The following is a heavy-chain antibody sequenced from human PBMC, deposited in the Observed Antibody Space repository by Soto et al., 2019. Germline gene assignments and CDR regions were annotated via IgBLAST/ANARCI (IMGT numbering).Heavy chain of an antibody. J-gene: IGHJ6*03. D-gene: IGHD3-3*01. V-gene: IGHV3-21*01. CDR3: ASGDFWSGYYYYYYYYMDV. Sequence: AGGSLRLSCAASGFTFSSYSMNWVSQAPGKGLEWVSSISSSSSYIYYADSVKGRFTISRDNAKNSLYLQMNSLRAEDTAVYYCASGDFWSGYYYYYYYYMDVWGKGTTVTVSS. CDR1: GFTFSSYS. CDR2: ISSSSSYI.